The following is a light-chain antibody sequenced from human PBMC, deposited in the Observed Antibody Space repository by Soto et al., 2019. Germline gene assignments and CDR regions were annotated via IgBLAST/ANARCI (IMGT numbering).Light chain of an antibody. V-gene: IGKV3-15*01. CDR1: QSVSTN. Sequence: EIVMTQSPATLSVSPGERATLSCRASQSVSTNLAWFRQTPGQAPRLLIYGASTRATGIPARFSGSGSGTEFTRTISSLQSEDFAVYYCQQYNNWPPWTFGQGTKVEIK. J-gene: IGKJ1*01. CDR2: GAS. CDR3: QQYNNWPPWT.